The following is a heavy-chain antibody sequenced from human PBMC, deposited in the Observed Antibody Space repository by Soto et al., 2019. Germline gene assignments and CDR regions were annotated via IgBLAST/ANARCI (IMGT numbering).Heavy chain of an antibody. J-gene: IGHJ4*02. V-gene: IGHV3-23*01. Sequence: EVQLLESGGGLVQPGGSLRLSCAASGFTFSNYAMSWVRQAPGKGLEWVSGISSGGGSPYNADSVKGRFTVSRDNAKNSVYLDMNSLSAEDTAVYYCARESEDLTSNFDYWGQGTLVTVSS. CDR2: ISSGGGSP. CDR1: GFTFSNYA. CDR3: ARESEDLTSNFDY.